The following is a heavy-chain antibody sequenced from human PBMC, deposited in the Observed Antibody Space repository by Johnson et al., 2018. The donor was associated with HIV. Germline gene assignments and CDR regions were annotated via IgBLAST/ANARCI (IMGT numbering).Heavy chain of an antibody. CDR3: ATNSAAFDI. V-gene: IGHV3-30*04. CDR2: ISYDGSNK. Sequence: QVQLVESGGGVVQPGRSLRLSCAASGFTFSSYAMHWVRQAPGKGLEWVAVISYDGSNKYYADSVKGRFTISRDNSKNTLYLQMNSLRAEDTAVYYCATNSAAFDIWGQGTMVTVSS. CDR1: GFTFSSYA. D-gene: IGHD3-10*01. J-gene: IGHJ3*02.